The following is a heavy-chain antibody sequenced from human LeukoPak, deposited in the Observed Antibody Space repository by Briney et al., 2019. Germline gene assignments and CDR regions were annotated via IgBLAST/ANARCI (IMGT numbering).Heavy chain of an antibody. CDR3: ARQNSGYDLGPFAY. D-gene: IGHD5-12*01. CDR1: GGSMSFYY. V-gene: IGHV4-4*07. CDR2: IHTSGST. Sequence: SETLSLTCTVSGGSMSFYYWSFIRQPAGKGLEWIGRIHTSGSTNYNPSLKSRVTISVDTSKNQFSLKLSSVTAADTAVYYCARQNSGYDLGPFAYWGQGTLVTVSS. J-gene: IGHJ4*02.